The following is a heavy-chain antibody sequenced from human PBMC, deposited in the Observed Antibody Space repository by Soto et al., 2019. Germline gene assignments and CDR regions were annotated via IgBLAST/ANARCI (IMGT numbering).Heavy chain of an antibody. CDR3: ARGGTVTTYFVHPPRY. CDR1: GGSFSGYY. V-gene: IGHV4-34*01. CDR2: INHSGST. D-gene: IGHD4-17*01. J-gene: IGHJ4*02. Sequence: TLSLTCAVYGGSFSGYYWSWIRQPPGKGLEWIGEINHSGSTNYNPSLKSRVTISVDTSKNQFSLKLSSVTAADTAVYYCARGGTVTTYFVHPPRYWGQGTLVTVSS.